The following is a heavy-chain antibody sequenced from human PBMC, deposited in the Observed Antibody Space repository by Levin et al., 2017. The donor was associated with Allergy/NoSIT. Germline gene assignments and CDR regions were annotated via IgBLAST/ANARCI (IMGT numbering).Heavy chain of an antibody. J-gene: IGHJ6*02. CDR1: GGSVSSGTYY. V-gene: IGHV4-61*01. CDR3: ARNRIIVSGGNDYYYGMDV. CDR2: INYRGVT. Sequence: SETLSLTCSVSGGSVSSGTYYWSWIRPPPGKGLEWIVYINYRGVTKYNPSLKSLVTISVDTSKNEFSLKVTSVTAADTAVYYCARNRIIVSGGNDYYYGMDVWGQGTTVTVSS. D-gene: IGHD5/OR15-5a*01.